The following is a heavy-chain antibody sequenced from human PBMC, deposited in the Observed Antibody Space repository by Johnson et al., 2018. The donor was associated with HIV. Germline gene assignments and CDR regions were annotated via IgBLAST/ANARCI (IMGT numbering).Heavy chain of an antibody. J-gene: IGHJ3*02. Sequence: VQLVESGGGVVQPGRSLRLSCAASGITFSSYDMHWVRQATGKGLEWVSAIGTAGDTYYADSVKGRFTISRENAKNSLYLQMNSLRAGDTAVYYCARGDYGDYLNAFDIWGQGTMVTVSS. D-gene: IGHD4-17*01. CDR2: IGTAGDT. CDR1: GITFSSYD. CDR3: ARGDYGDYLNAFDI. V-gene: IGHV3-13*01.